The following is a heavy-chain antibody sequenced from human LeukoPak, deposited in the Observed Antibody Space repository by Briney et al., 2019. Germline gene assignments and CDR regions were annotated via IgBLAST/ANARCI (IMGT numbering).Heavy chain of an antibody. J-gene: IGHJ5*02. D-gene: IGHD1-26*01. V-gene: IGHV4-34*01. CDR2: INHSGST. CDR3: ARGPSGGYFRRYYWFDP. Sequence: PSETLSLTCAVYGGSFSGYYWSWIRQPPGKGLEWIGEINHSGSTNYNPSLKSRVTISVDTSKNQFSLKLSSVTAADTAVYYCARGPSGGYFRRYYWFDPWGQGTLVTVSS. CDR1: GGSFSGYY.